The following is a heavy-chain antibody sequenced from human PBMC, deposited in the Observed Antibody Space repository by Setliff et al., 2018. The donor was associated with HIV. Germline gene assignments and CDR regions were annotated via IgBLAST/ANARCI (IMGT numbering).Heavy chain of an antibody. CDR2: IYYSGST. V-gene: IGHV4-30-4*08. Sequence: SSETLSLTCTVSGGSISSGDYYWSWIRQPPGKGLEWIGYIYYSGSTYYNPSLKSRVTISVDTSKNQFSLKLSSVTAADTAVYYCARSLGTVYYYGMDVWGQGTTVTVSS. D-gene: IGHD7-27*01. J-gene: IGHJ6*02. CDR1: GGSISSGDYY. CDR3: ARSLGTVYYYGMDV.